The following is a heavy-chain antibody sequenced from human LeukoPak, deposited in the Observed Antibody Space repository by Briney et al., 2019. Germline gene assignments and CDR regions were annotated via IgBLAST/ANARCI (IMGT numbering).Heavy chain of an antibody. J-gene: IGHJ5*02. CDR3: ASSGVAGTNWFDP. CDR2: INPSGGST. D-gene: IGHD6-19*01. V-gene: IGHV1-46*01. Sequence: ASVKVSCKASGYTFTSYGISWVRQAPGQGLEWMGIINPSGGSTSYAQKFQGRVTMTRDTSTSTVYMELSSLRSEDTAVYYCASSGVAGTNWFDPWGQGTLVTVSS. CDR1: GYTFTSYG.